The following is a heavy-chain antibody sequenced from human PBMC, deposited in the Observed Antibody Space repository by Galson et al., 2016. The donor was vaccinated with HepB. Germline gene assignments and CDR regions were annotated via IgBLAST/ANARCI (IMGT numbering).Heavy chain of an antibody. Sequence: SLRLSCAASGFSFSNSGMSWVRQAPGRGLEWVSGITRSGYATHYADFVKGRFTISRDNSKNTLYLYMNNLTAGDPAIYYCGKHGGFDYWGKGALVTVSS. V-gene: IGHV3-23*01. CDR3: GKHGGFDY. J-gene: IGHJ4*02. CDR2: ITRSGYAT. D-gene: IGHD3-16*01. CDR1: GFSFSNSG.